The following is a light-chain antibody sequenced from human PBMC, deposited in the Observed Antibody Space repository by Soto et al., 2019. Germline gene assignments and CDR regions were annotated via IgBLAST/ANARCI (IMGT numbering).Light chain of an antibody. V-gene: IGLV2-8*01. CDR3: SSYAGSNNLGV. CDR1: SSDVGGYNY. CDR2: EVS. Sequence: SVLTQPPSASGSPGQSVTISCTGTSSDVGGYNYVSWYQQHPGEAPKLMIYEVSKRPSGVPDRFSGSKSGNTASLTVSGLQAEDEADYYCSSYAGSNNLGVFGGGTKLTVL. J-gene: IGLJ2*01.